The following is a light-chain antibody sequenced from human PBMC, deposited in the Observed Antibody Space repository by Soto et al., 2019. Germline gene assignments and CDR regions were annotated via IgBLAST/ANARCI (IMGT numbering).Light chain of an antibody. CDR1: SSDVGGYNY. CDR3: RSYTSSSTRV. V-gene: IGLV2-14*01. J-gene: IGLJ1*01. CDR2: EVS. Sequence: QSALTQPASVSGSPGQSITISCTGTSSDVGGYNYVSWYQHPPGKAPKLMISEVSNRPSGVSNRFSGSKSGNTASLTISGRQAEDEAAYYCRSYTSSSTRVLGTGTKVTVL.